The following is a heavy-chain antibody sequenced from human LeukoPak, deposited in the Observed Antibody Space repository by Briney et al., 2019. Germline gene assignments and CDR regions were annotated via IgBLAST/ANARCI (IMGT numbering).Heavy chain of an antibody. CDR2: IYYSGST. D-gene: IGHD5-18*01. J-gene: IGHJ6*03. CDR1: GGSISSYY. Sequence: SETLSLTCTVSGGSISSYYWSWIRQPPGKGLEWIGYIYYSGSTNYNPSLKSRVTISVDTFKNQFSLKLSSVTAADTAVYYCARTTWIQLWGYYYYYMDVWGKGTTVTVSS. V-gene: IGHV4-59*01. CDR3: ARTTWIQLWGYYYYYMDV.